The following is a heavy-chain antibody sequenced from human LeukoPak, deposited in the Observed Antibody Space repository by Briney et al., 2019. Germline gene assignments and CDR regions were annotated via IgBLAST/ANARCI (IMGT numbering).Heavy chain of an antibody. CDR3: AGYTVVRGLTLSAFDI. J-gene: IGHJ3*02. CDR2: FYPNTGAT. CDR1: GDTLTCYY. Sequence: GASVKVSCKGSGDTLTCYYIQWVRQAPRQGLEWMGCFYPNTGATHYAQKFQGRVTMTRDTSIDTDFLELRSLISDDTALYYCAGYTVVRGLTLSAFDIWGQGTMVTVSS. D-gene: IGHD3-10*01. V-gene: IGHV1-2*02.